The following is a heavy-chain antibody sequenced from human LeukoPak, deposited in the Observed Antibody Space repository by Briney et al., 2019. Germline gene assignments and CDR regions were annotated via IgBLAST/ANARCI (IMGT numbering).Heavy chain of an antibody. CDR3: ARDMGPDY. CDR1: GYSISSGYY. D-gene: IGHD3-10*01. Sequence: SETLSLTCAVSGYSISSGYYWGWIQQPPGKGLEWIGSIYHSGSTYYNPSLKSRVTISVDTSKNQFSLKLSSVTAADTAVYYCARDMGPDYWGQGTLVTVSS. J-gene: IGHJ4*02. CDR2: IYHSGST. V-gene: IGHV4-38-2*02.